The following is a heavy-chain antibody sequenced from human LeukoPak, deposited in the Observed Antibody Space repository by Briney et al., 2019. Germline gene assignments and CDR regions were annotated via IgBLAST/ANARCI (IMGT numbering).Heavy chain of an antibody. J-gene: IGHJ3*02. D-gene: IGHD2-15*01. CDR2: ISAYNGNT. CDR1: GYTFTSYG. Sequence: GASVKVSCKASGYTFTSYGISWVRQAPGQGLEWMGWISAYNGNTNYAQKLQGRVTMTTDTSTSTAYMELRSLRSDDTAVYYCARDLRRIVVVVANDAFDIWGQGTMVTVSS. V-gene: IGHV1-18*01. CDR3: ARDLRRIVVVVANDAFDI.